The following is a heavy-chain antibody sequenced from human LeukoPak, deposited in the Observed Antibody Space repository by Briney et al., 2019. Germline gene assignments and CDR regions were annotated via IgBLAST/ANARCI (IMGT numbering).Heavy chain of an antibody. D-gene: IGHD3-22*01. Sequence: GGSLRLSCAASGFTVSSNYMSWVRQAPGKGLEWVSVIYSGGSTYYADSVKGRFTISRDNSKNTLYLQMNSLRAEDTAVYYCARAGFNGPNYYDSREGAFDIWGQGTMVTVSS. CDR1: GFTVSSNY. V-gene: IGHV3-53*01. CDR3: ARAGFNGPNYYDSREGAFDI. J-gene: IGHJ3*02. CDR2: IYSGGST.